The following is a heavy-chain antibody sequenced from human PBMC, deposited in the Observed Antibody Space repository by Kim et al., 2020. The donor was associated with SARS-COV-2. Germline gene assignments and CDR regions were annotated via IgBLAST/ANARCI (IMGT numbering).Heavy chain of an antibody. CDR1: GGSISSGGYY. CDR3: ARDSPTYYYDSSGPPSGAFDI. Sequence: SETLSLTCTVSGGSISSGGYYWSWIRQHPGKGLEWIGYIYYSGSTYYNPSLKSRVTISVDTSKNQFSLKLSSVTAADTAVYYCARDSPTYYYDSSGPPSGAFDIWGQGTMVTVSS. CDR2: IYYSGST. V-gene: IGHV4-31*03. J-gene: IGHJ3*02. D-gene: IGHD3-22*01.